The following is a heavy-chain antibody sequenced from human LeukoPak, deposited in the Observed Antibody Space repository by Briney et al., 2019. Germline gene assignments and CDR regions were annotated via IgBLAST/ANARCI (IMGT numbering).Heavy chain of an antibody. Sequence: GGSLRLSCAASGFTFSNAYMNWVRQAPGKGLEWVAVISYDGSDKYFADSVKGRFTISRDNFKNTLYLQMNSLRAEDTAVYYCAKAPRPWVGGATGSRYYFHYWGQGTLVTVSS. D-gene: IGHD1-26*01. J-gene: IGHJ4*02. CDR3: AKAPRPWVGGATGSRYYFHY. CDR2: ISYDGSDK. V-gene: IGHV3-30*18. CDR1: GFTFSNAY.